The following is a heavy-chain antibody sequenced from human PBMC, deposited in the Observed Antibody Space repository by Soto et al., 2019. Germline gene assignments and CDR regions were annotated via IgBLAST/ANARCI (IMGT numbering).Heavy chain of an antibody. D-gene: IGHD4-17*01. Sequence: QLQLQESGPGLVKPSDTLSLTCTVSGGSISSSSYYWGWIRQPPGKGLEWIGSIYYSGSTYYNPSLKSRVTISVDTSKNQFSLKLSSVTAADTAVYYCARETTVTTESRYGLFDYWGQGTLVTVSS. CDR3: ARETTVTTESRYGLFDY. V-gene: IGHV4-39*02. J-gene: IGHJ4*02. CDR1: GGSISSSSYY. CDR2: IYYSGST.